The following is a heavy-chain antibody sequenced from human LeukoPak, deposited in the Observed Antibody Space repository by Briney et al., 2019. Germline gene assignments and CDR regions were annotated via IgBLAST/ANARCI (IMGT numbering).Heavy chain of an antibody. D-gene: IGHD5-24*01. CDR1: GYTFTGYY. J-gene: IGHJ5*02. V-gene: IGHV1-2*02. CDR3: ARDRRDGYRPRNWPDP. Sequence: ASVKVSCKASGYTFTGYYMQWVRQAPGQGLEWMGWINPNSGATIYAQKVQGRVTMTRDTSISTAYMELSRLRADDTALYYCARDRRDGYRPRNWPDPWGQGTLVTVSS. CDR2: INPNSGAT.